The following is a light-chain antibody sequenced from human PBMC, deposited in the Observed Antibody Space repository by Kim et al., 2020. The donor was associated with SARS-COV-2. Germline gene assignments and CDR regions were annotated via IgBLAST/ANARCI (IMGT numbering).Light chain of an antibody. CDR1: SSDVGGYNY. CDR2: DVT. V-gene: IGLV2-11*01. Sequence: QSCTISCTGTSSDVGGYNYVAWYQQPPGKAPKLIIYDVTKRPSGVPDRFSGSKSGNRASLTVSGLQAEDEADYYCCSYTGTYTFEVFGGGTQLTVL. J-gene: IGLJ2*01. CDR3: CSYTGTYTFEV.